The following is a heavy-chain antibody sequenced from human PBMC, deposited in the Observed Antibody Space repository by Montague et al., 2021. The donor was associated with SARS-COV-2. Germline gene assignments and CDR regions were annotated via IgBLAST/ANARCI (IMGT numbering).Heavy chain of an antibody. CDR3: ARDDFRWDFDC. CDR2: IYTTGST. V-gene: IGHV4-61*02. J-gene: IGHJ4*02. D-gene: IGHD2/OR15-2a*01. Sequence: TLSLTCTVSGDSITSDVSYWSWIRQPAGKGLEWIGRIYTTGSTNYNPSLKSRLTISLDTSKNQFSLKLSSVTAADTAGYYCARDDFRWDFDCWGQGTLVTVSS. CDR1: GDSITSDVSY.